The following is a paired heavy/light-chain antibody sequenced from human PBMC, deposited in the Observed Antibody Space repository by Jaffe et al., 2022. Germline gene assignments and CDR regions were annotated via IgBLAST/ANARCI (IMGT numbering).Light chain of an antibody. CDR3: RVWHNSTIYV. CDR1: RLRSEN. V-gene: IGLV3-9*01. CDR2: RDS. Sequence: SYELTQPPSVSVALGQTARITCAGERLRSENVHWYQQKSGQAPMLVIYRDSDRPSEIPERFSGSNSGNTATLTINRAQAGDEADYYCRVWHNSTIYVFGTGTKVTVL. J-gene: IGLJ1*01.
Heavy chain of an antibody. Sequence: QVQLQESGPGLLKPSQTLSLTCAVSGASISPIDYLWNWIRQPVGKGLEWIGEIYSSGSTHYNPSLKSRVIISLDTSKNQFSLNLSSVTAADTAVYYCARFPRYYDADYWESWGQGTLVTVSS. D-gene: IGHD3-22*01. J-gene: IGHJ4*01. V-gene: IGHV4-30-4*07. CDR2: IYSSGST. CDR3: ARFPRYYDADYWES. CDR1: GASISPIDYL.